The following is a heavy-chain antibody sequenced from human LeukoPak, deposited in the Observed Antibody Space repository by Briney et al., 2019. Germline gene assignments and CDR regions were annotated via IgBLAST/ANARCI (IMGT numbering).Heavy chain of an antibody. Sequence: PGGSLRLSCAASGFTFSNYGIHWVRQAPGKGLEWVAVIWYDGSSKYYADSLKGRITISRDNSKNTLYLQMNSLRAEDTAVYYCARDGYSGSYKDKNYFDYWGQGTLVTVSS. CDR2: IWYDGSSK. CDR1: GFTFSNYG. V-gene: IGHV3-33*01. D-gene: IGHD1-26*01. CDR3: ARDGYSGSYKDKNYFDY. J-gene: IGHJ4*02.